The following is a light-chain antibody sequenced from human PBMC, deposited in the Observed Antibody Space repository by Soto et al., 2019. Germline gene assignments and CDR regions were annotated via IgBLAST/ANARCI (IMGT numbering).Light chain of an antibody. Sequence: DIQMTQSPSSLSASIGDRVTITCQASQSISSYLNWYQQKPGKAPKLLIYAASSLQSGVPSRFSGSGSGTDSTLSISSLQPEDFATYYCQQSYSTSITFGQGTRLQIK. CDR3: QQSYSTSIT. V-gene: IGKV1-39*01. CDR1: QSISSY. J-gene: IGKJ5*01. CDR2: AAS.